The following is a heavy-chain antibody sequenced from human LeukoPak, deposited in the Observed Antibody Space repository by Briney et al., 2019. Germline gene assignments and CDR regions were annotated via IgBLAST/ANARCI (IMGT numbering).Heavy chain of an antibody. CDR1: GGSISSSSYY. Sequence: ASETLSLTCTVSGGSISSSSYYWGWIRQPPGMGLEWIGSIYYSGSTYYNPSLKSRVTISVDTSKNQFSLKLSSVTASETAVYFCTTDRRSSGTLNWFDPSGEGTLVTASS. CDR2: IYYSGST. CDR3: TTDRRSSGTLNWFDP. V-gene: IGHV4-39*02. D-gene: IGHD6-13*01. J-gene: IGHJ5*02.